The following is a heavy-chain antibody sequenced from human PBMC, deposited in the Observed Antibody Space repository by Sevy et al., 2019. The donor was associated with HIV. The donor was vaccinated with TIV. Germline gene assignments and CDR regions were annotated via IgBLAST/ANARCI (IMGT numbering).Heavy chain of an antibody. D-gene: IGHD6-13*01. J-gene: IGHJ6*02. Sequence: GGSLRLSCAASGFTFSSYGMHWVRQAPGKGLEWVAVISYDGSNKYYADSVKGRFTISRDNSKNTLYLQMNSLRAEDTAGYYCAKVSPAAGYYYYYGMDVWGQGTTVTVSS. CDR3: AKVSPAAGYYYYYGMDV. V-gene: IGHV3-30*18. CDR2: ISYDGSNK. CDR1: GFTFSSYG.